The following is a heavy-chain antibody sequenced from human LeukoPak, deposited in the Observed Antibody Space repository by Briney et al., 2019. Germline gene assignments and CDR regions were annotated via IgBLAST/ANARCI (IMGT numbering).Heavy chain of an antibody. CDR1: GGSISSYY. V-gene: IGHV4-59*01. J-gene: IGHJ4*02. CDR2: IYYSGST. Sequence: SETLSLTCTVSGGSISSYYWSWIRQPPGKGLEWIGYIYYSGSTNYNPSLKSRVTISVDTSKNQFSLKLSSVTAADTAVYYCVRNYGDYVIDYWGQGTLVTVSS. CDR3: VRNYGDYVIDY. D-gene: IGHD4-17*01.